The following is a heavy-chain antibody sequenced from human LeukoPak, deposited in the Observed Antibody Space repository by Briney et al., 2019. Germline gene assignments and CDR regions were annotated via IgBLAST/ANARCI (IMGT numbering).Heavy chain of an antibody. D-gene: IGHD3-10*01. Sequence: GGSLRLSCTASGFTFGDYAMSWFRQAPGKGLEWVGRIESKTDGGTTDYAASVKGRFTISRDDSTNTLYLQMNSLKSEDTAVYYCTTYGSGRKFDYWGQGILVTVSS. CDR1: GFTFGDYA. J-gene: IGHJ4*02. CDR2: IESKTDGGTT. V-gene: IGHV3-15*04. CDR3: TTYGSGRKFDY.